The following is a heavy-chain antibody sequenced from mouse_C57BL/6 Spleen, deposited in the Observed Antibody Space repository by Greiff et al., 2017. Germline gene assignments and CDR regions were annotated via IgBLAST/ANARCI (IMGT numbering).Heavy chain of an antibody. Sequence: QVQLQQSGAELVKPGASVKISCKASGYAFSSYWMNWVKQRPGKGLEWIGQIYPGDGDTNYNGKFKGKATLTADKSSSTAYMQLSSLTSEDSAVYFCARAAIYYNAMDYWGQGTSVTVSS. D-gene: IGHD2-1*01. CDR3: ARAAIYYNAMDY. CDR1: GYAFSSYW. CDR2: IYPGDGDT. V-gene: IGHV1-80*01. J-gene: IGHJ4*01.